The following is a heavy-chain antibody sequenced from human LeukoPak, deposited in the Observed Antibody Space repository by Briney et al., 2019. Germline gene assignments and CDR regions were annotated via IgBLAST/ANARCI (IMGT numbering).Heavy chain of an antibody. CDR1: GFTFSSYA. D-gene: IGHD3-10*01. J-gene: IGHJ3*02. Sequence: GGSLRLSCAASGFTFSSYAMHWVRQAPGKGLEWVAVISYDGSSKYYADSVKGRFTISRDNSKNTLYLQMNSLRAEDTAVYYCARVRVLWFDLDAFDIWGQGTMVTVSS. CDR2: ISYDGSSK. V-gene: IGHV3-30*04. CDR3: ARVRVLWFDLDAFDI.